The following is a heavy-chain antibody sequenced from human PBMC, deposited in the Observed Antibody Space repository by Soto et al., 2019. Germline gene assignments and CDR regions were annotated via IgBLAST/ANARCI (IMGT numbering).Heavy chain of an antibody. D-gene: IGHD2-15*01. Sequence: QVQLVRSGAEVKKPGSSVKVSCKASGGTFSSYAISWVRQAPGQGLEWMGGIIPIFGTANYAQKFQGRVTITADKSTSTAYMELSSLRSEDTAVYYCARAVLGYCSGGSCYYFDYWGQGTLVTVSS. CDR3: ARAVLGYCSGGSCYYFDY. J-gene: IGHJ4*02. V-gene: IGHV1-69*06. CDR1: GGTFSSYA. CDR2: IIPIFGTA.